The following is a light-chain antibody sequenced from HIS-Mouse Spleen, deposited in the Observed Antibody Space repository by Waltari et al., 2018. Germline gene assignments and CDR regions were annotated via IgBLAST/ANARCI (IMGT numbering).Light chain of an antibody. CDR3: YSTDSSGNHRV. V-gene: IGLV3-10*01. J-gene: IGLJ2*01. CDR2: EDS. Sequence: SYVLTQPPSVSVAPGKTARITCSGDALPKKYAYWYQQKSGQDPVLLIYEDSKRPSGIPERFSGSSSGTMATLTISGAQVEDEANYYCYSTDSSGNHRVFGGGTKLTVL. CDR1: ALPKKY.